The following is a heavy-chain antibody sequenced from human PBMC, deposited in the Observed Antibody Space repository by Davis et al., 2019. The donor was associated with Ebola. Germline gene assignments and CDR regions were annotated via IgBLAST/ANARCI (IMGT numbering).Heavy chain of an antibody. CDR3: AKPPTFISVFDD. J-gene: IGHJ4*02. CDR2: VGYDGRVK. V-gene: IGHV3-30*04. D-gene: IGHD1-14*01. Sequence: GGSLRLSCEGSGFIFSDFAMHWLRQLPGKGLEWVAFVGYDGRVKDYADSVKGRFTISRDNSKNIVYLQMNDLRPEDTAVYYCAKPPTFISVFDDWGQGIQVLVSS. CDR1: GFIFSDFA.